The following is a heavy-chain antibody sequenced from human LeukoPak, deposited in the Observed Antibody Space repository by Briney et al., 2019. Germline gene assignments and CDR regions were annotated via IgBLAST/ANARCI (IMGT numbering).Heavy chain of an antibody. CDR3: VRGSSSY. Sequence: GGSLRLSCAASKFTFSRYSMNWVRQAPGKGLEWVSSITSSSSYIYYADSVKGRFTVSRDNAKNSLYLQMNSLRVEDTATYYCVRGSSSYWGQGTLVTV. J-gene: IGHJ4*02. V-gene: IGHV3-21*01. CDR1: KFTFSRYS. CDR2: ITSSSSYI. D-gene: IGHD3-10*01.